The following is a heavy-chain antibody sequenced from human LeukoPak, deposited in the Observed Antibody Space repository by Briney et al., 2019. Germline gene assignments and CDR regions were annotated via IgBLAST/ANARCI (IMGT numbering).Heavy chain of an antibody. J-gene: IGHJ2*01. Sequence: GGSLRLSCAASGFTFSSYNMNWARQAPGKGLEWVSSISSNTSYRYYADSVKGRFTISRDNAKNSLYLQMNSLRAEDTAVHYCARGGDAGRYWYFDLWGRGTLVTVSS. CDR2: ISSNTSYR. CDR1: GFTFSSYN. D-gene: IGHD7-27*01. CDR3: ARGGDAGRYWYFDL. V-gene: IGHV3-21*01.